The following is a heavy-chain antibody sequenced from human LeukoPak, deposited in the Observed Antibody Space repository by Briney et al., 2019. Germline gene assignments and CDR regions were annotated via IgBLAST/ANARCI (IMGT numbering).Heavy chain of an antibody. V-gene: IGHV3-23*01. Sequence: GGSLRLSCAAPGFTFSSYAMSWVRQAPGKRLEWVSVVSTSGDSTFYADSVQGRFTISRDNSKNTLYLQMNSLRAEDTAIYYCARAPPGLNWFDPWGQGTLVTVSS. CDR1: GFTFSSYA. CDR2: VSTSGDST. CDR3: ARAPPGLNWFDP. J-gene: IGHJ5*02.